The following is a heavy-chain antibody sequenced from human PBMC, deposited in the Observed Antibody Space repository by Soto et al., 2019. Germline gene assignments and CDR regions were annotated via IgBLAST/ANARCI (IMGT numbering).Heavy chain of an antibody. CDR3: SRDSDPLFYYQYYGMDV. J-gene: IGHJ6*02. CDR1: GFALNNYW. V-gene: IGHV3-74*01. Sequence: GGSLRLSCAASGFALNNYWMHWFRQAPGKGLVWVSHINGDGSTTTYADSVKGRFTISRDNAKKTLHLQMDSLTAEDTAVYYCSRDSDPLFYYQYYGMDVWGQGTTVTVSS. CDR2: INGDGSTT.